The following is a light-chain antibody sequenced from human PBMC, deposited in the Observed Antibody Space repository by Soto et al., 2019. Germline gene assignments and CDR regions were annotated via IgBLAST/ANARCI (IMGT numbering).Light chain of an antibody. CDR1: QSISTY. V-gene: IGKV1-39*01. CDR3: QHSYSSTPWT. Sequence: DIQMTQSPSSLSASVGDRVTITCRASQSISTYLNWYQQKPGTAPKLLIYRASSVKSGVPPRFSGSGSGRDFTLTISSLRPEDIATYSCQHSYSSTPWTFGQGTKVDIK. CDR2: RAS. J-gene: IGKJ1*01.